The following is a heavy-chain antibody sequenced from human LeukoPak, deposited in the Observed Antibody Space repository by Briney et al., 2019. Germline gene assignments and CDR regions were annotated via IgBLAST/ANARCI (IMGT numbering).Heavy chain of an antibody. CDR3: ASNHRSSTSCYYRV. Sequence: SETLSLTCTVSGGSISSGGYYWSWIRQHPGKGLEWIGYIYYSGSTYYNPSLKSRVTISVDTSKNQFSLKLSSVTAADTAVYYCASNHRSSTSCYYRVWGQGTLVTVSS. J-gene: IGHJ4*02. D-gene: IGHD2-2*01. CDR2: IYYSGST. CDR1: GGSISSGGYY. V-gene: IGHV4-31*03.